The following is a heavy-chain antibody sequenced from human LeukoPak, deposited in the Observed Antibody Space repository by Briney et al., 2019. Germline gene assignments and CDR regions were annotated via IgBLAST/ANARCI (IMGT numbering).Heavy chain of an antibody. D-gene: IGHD6-19*01. CDR1: GASISSGY. Sequence: SETLSLTCTVSGASISSGYWSWIRQPPGKGLGWIAYIHYSGTPNYNPSLESRLSILLDTSKNHFSLKVRSVTPADTAIYYCVYTSGWTNFFYYGMDVWGQGTTVTVSS. J-gene: IGHJ6*02. CDR3: VYTSGWTNFFYYGMDV. CDR2: IHYSGTP. V-gene: IGHV4-59*01.